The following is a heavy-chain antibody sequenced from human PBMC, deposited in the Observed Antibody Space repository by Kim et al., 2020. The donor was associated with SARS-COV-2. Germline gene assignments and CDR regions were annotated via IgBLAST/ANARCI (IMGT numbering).Heavy chain of an antibody. J-gene: IGHJ3*02. D-gene: IGHD3-16*01. Sequence: KGRFTISRDNAKNSLYLQMNSLRAEETAVYYCARSYDYVWGSRVYDAFDIWGQGTMVTVSS. V-gene: IGHV3-11*06. CDR3: ARSYDYVWGSRVYDAFDI.